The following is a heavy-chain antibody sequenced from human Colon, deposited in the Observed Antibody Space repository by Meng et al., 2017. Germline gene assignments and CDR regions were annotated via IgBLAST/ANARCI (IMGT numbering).Heavy chain of an antibody. J-gene: IGHJ4*02. Sequence: GESLKISCAASGFTFSDDYMSWIRQAPGKGLEWVSYISSTGNTIYYADSVKGRFTISRDNAKNSLYLQMNSLRAEDTAVYYCARDRQAAYWGQGTLVTVS. CDR1: GFTFSDDY. CDR3: ARDRQAAY. CDR2: ISSTGNTI. V-gene: IGHV3-11*04. D-gene: IGHD2-15*01.